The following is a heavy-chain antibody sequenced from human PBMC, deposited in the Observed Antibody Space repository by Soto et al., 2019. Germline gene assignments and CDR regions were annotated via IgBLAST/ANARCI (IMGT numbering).Heavy chain of an antibody. CDR2: IYYSGST. V-gene: IGHV4-59*01. D-gene: IGHD3-3*01. J-gene: IGHJ5*02. CDR3: ARGGSGYLIVNWFDP. Sequence: SETLSLTCTVSGGSISSYYWSWIRQPPGKGLEWIGYIYYSGSTNHNPSLKSRVTISVDTSKNQFSLKLSSVTAADTAVYYCARGGSGYLIVNWFDPWGQGTLVTVS. CDR1: GGSISSYY.